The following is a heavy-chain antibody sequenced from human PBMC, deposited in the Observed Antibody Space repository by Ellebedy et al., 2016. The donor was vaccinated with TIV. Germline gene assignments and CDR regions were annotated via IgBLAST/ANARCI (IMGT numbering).Heavy chain of an antibody. Sequence: AASVQVSCKASGFTFTSSAMQWVRQARGQRLEWIGWIVVGSGNTNYAQHFQERVTITRDMSTSTAYMELSSLRSEDTAVYYCVAHREWEFLGHPLDYWGQGTLVTVSS. J-gene: IGHJ4*02. V-gene: IGHV1-58*02. CDR2: IVVGSGNT. CDR3: VAHREWEFLGHPLDY. CDR1: GFTFTSSA. D-gene: IGHD3-10*01.